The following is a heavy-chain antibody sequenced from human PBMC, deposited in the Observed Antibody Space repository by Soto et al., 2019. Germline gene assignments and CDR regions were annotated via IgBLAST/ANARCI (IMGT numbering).Heavy chain of an antibody. V-gene: IGHV4-34*01. D-gene: IGHD5-18*01. CDR2: INHSGST. CDR1: GGSFSGYY. Sequence: QVQLQQWGAGLLKPSETLSLTCAVYGGSFSGYYWSWIRQPPGKGLEWIGEINHSGSTNYNPSLKSRVTISVDTSKNQFSLKLSSVTAADTAVYYWARSRGYSYGWDLYYWGQVTLVTVSS. CDR3: ARSRGYSYGWDLYY. J-gene: IGHJ4*02.